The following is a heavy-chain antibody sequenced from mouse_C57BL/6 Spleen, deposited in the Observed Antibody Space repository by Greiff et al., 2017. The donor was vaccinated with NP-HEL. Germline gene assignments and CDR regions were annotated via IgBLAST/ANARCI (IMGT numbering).Heavy chain of an antibody. CDR1: GFTFSDYY. D-gene: IGHD4-1*02. J-gene: IGHJ2*01. CDR3: ARRGQLGLFDY. CDR2: ISNGGGST. V-gene: IGHV5-12*01. Sequence: EVQRVESGGGLVQPGGSLKLSCAASGFTFSDYYMYWVRQTPEKRLEWVAYISNGGGSTYYPDTVKGRFTISRDNAKNTLYLQMSRLKSEDTAMYYCARRGQLGLFDYWGQGTTLTVSS.